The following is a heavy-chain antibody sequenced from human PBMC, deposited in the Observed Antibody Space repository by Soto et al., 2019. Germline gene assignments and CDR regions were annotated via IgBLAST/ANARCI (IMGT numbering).Heavy chain of an antibody. CDR2: IHGDGGKI. J-gene: IGHJ4*02. Sequence: EVHLVESGGGLVQPGGSLRLSCAASGFMFSAYWMSWVRQAPEKGLEWVANIHGDGGKIYYVDSVKGRFTISRDNAKRSLYLQMNSLRAEDTAVYYCARDFYGGYTYGPGDYWGQGALVAVSS. D-gene: IGHD5-18*01. V-gene: IGHV3-7*01. CDR3: ARDFYGGYTYGPGDY. CDR1: GFMFSAYW.